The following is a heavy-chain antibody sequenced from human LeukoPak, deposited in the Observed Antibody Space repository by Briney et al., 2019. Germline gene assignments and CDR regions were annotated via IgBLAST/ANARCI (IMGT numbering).Heavy chain of an antibody. D-gene: IGHD5-24*01. CDR1: GGSISTYY. CDR2: VSYSGST. J-gene: IGHJ4*02. CDR3: AGGRDGYKLGFSDY. V-gene: IGHV4-59*01. Sequence: SETLSLTCTVSGGSISTYYWSWIRQPPGKGLEWIGYVSYSGSTSYNPSLKGRVTISLDTSKNQFSLKLTSVTAADTAVYYCAGGRDGYKLGFSDYWGQGALVTASS.